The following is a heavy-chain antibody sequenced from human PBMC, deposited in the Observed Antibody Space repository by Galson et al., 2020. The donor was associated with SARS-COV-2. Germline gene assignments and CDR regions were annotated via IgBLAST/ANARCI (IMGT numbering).Heavy chain of an antibody. Sequence: ETSETLSLTCAVSGGSFSGYYWSRIRQPPNKGLEWIGEMNHSGSTNYNPSLKSRLTTSVDTSRNQFSLKLSSVTAADRAVYYCARKDRLAGAPARGAFDIWGQGTVVTVSS. V-gene: IGHV4-34*01. CDR1: GGSFSGYY. CDR2: MNHSGST. J-gene: IGHJ3*02. D-gene: IGHD1-26*01. CDR3: ARKDRLAGAPARGAFDI.